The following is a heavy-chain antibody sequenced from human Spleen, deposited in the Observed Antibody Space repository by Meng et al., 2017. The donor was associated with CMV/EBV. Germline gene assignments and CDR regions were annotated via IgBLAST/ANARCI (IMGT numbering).Heavy chain of an antibody. V-gene: IGHV3-30*04. Sequence: GGSLRLSCAASGFTFSSYALHWVRQAPGKGLEWVASISNDDNNYFYVQSVQGRFTISRDNSKNTLYLQMNSLRAEDTAVYYCASFIWSGYYYYGMDVWGQGTTVTVSS. CDR2: ISNDDNNY. J-gene: IGHJ6*02. CDR1: GFTFSSYA. D-gene: IGHD3-3*01. CDR3: ASFIWSGYYYYGMDV.